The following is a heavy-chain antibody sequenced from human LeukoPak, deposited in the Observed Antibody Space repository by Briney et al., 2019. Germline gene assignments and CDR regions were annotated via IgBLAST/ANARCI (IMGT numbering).Heavy chain of an antibody. CDR3: ARVSYYDFWSGYFPERDGMDV. CDR1: GYTFTSYY. CDR2: INPSGGST. Sequence: ALVKVSCKASGYTFTSYYMHWVRQAPGQGLEWMGIINPSGGSTSYAQKFQGGVTMTRDTSTSTVYMELSSLRSEDTAVYYCARVSYYDFWSGYFPERDGMDVWGQGTTVTVSS. J-gene: IGHJ6*02. D-gene: IGHD3-3*01. V-gene: IGHV1-46*01.